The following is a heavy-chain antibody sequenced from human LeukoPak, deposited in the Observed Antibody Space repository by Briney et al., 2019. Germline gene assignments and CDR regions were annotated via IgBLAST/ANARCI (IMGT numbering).Heavy chain of an antibody. J-gene: IGHJ5*02. D-gene: IGHD2-15*01. CDR1: GFTFSSYA. V-gene: IGHV3-30*09. CDR3: ARSRYCSGGRCYFGSWFDP. Sequence: GGSLRLSCAASGFTFSSYAMHWVRQAPGKGLEWVAVISHDGTNKYCADSVKGRFAISRDNSKNTLYLQVNSLRAEDTAVYYCARSRYCSGGRCYFGSWFDPWGQGTLVTVSS. CDR2: ISHDGTNK.